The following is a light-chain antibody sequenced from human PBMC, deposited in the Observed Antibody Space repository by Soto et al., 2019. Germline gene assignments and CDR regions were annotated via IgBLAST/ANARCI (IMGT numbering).Light chain of an antibody. CDR3: TSYAGSNNFVV. J-gene: IGLJ2*01. CDR1: SSDVGGYKH. CDR2: EVS. V-gene: IGLV2-8*01. Sequence: QSALTQPPSASGSPGQSVTISCTGTSSDVGGYKHVSWYQQHPGKAPKFMIYEVSKRPSGVPDRFSGSKSGNTASLTVSGLQADDEADYYCTSYAGSNNFVVFGGGTKLTVL.